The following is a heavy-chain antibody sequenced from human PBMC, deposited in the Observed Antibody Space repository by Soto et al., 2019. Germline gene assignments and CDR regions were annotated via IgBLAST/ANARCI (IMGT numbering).Heavy chain of an antibody. V-gene: IGHV3-23*01. CDR3: ANHLFDAQWLVNEEGW. CDR1: GFTFSSYA. J-gene: IGHJ4*02. Sequence: EVPLLESGGGLVQPGGSLRLSCAASGFTFSSYAMSWVRQAPGKGLEWVSAISGSGGSTYHADSVKGRFTISSDNSKNTLYVQMNSLRAEDTAVYYCANHLFDAQWLVNEEGWWGQGTLVTVSS. CDR2: ISGSGGST. D-gene: IGHD6-19*01.